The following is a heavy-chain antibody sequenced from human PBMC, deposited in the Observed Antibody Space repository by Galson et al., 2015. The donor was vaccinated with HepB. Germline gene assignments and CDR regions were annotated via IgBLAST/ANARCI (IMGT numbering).Heavy chain of an antibody. CDR1: GFTFSSYG. V-gene: IGHV3-30*18. Sequence: SLRLSCAASGFTFSSYGMHWVRQAPGKGLEWVAVISYDGSNKYYADSVKGRFTISRDNSKNTLYLQMNSLRAEDTAVYYCAKDGSGGCSSTSCGIDYWGQGTLVTVSS. CDR2: ISYDGSNK. D-gene: IGHD2-2*01. J-gene: IGHJ4*02. CDR3: AKDGSGGCSSTSCGIDY.